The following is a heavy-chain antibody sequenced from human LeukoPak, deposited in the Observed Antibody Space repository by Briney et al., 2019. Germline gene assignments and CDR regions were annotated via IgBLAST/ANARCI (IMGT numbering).Heavy chain of an antibody. J-gene: IGHJ4*02. Sequence: GGSLRLSCAASGFTFSSYSMNWVRQAPGKGLEWVSYISSTYGTIYYADSVKGRFTISRDNAKNSLYLQMNSLRDEDTGVDYCARERVGFLNCFDYWGQGTLVTVSS. CDR3: ARERVGFLNCFDY. V-gene: IGHV3-48*02. D-gene: IGHD2-15*01. CDR2: ISSTYGTI. CDR1: GFTFSSYS.